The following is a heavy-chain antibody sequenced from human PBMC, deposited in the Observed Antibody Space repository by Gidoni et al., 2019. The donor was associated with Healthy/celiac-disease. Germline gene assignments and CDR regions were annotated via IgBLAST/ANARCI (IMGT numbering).Heavy chain of an antibody. J-gene: IGHJ4*02. V-gene: IGHV3-33*01. Sequence: QVQLVESGGGVVQPGRSLRLSCEGYGFTFSSYGLHWVRQAPGKGLEWVAVIWYVGSNHYFADSVKGRFTISRDNSKNTLYLQMNSLRAEDTAVYYCARDPGYGEGPNAFDYWGQGTLVTVSS. D-gene: IGHD3-10*01. CDR3: ARDPGYGEGPNAFDY. CDR1: GFTFSSYG. CDR2: IWYVGSNH.